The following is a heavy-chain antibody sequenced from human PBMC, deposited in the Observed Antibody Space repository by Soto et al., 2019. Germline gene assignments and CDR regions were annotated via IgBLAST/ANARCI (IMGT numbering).Heavy chain of an antibody. CDR3: VKNAGWFNT. CDR1: GFTFGTTD. V-gene: IGHV3-23*01. CDR2: IDGSGGIT. J-gene: IGHJ5*02. Sequence: QLLQSGGGLVQPGWSLPLSCAASGFTFGTTDMSWVRQAPGEGLEWVSTIDGSGGITYYADSVKGRFTISRENSWNTVYLHMNSLRGDDTALDYCVKNAGWFNTWGQGALVTVSS.